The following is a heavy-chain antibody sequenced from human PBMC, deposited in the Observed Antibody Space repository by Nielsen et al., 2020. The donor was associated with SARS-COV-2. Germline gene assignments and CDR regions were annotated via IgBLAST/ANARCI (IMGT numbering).Heavy chain of an antibody. Sequence: ASVKVSCKASGYTFTSYYMHWVRQAPGQGLEWMGIINPSGGSTSYAQKFQGRVTMTRDTSTSTVYMELSSLRSEDTAVYYCARDLAVTTAPHGMDVWGQGTTVTVSS. CDR1: GYTFTSYY. D-gene: IGHD4-17*01. CDR2: INPSGGST. CDR3: ARDLAVTTAPHGMDV. J-gene: IGHJ6*02. V-gene: IGHV1-46*01.